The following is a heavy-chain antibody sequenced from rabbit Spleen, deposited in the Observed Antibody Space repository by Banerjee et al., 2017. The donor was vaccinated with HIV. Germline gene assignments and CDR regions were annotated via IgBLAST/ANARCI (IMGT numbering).Heavy chain of an antibody. D-gene: IGHD5-1*01. Sequence: QSLEESGGDLVKPGASLTLTCTASGFSFSSSYYMCWVRQAPGKGLEWIACIYAGSSGSTYYASWAKGRFTISKTSSTTVTLQMTSLTAADTATYFCARGGRYYFNLWGQGTLVTVS. J-gene: IGHJ4*01. V-gene: IGHV1S40*01. CDR3: ARGGRYYFNL. CDR2: IYAGSSGST. CDR1: GFSFSSSYY.